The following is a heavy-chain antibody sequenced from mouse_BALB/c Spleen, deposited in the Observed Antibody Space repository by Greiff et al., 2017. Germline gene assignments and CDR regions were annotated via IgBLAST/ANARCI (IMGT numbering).Heavy chain of an antibody. CDR2: ISSGGSYT. CDR1: GFTFSSYA. J-gene: IGHJ2*01. Sequence: EVQLQESGGGLVKPGGSLKLSCAASGFTFSSYAMSWVRQSPEKRLEWVAEISSGGSYTYYPDTVTGRFTISRDNAKNTLYLEMSSLRSEDTAMYYCARDYYGSRGYFDYWGQGTTLTVSS. CDR3: ARDYYGSRGYFDY. V-gene: IGHV5-9-4*01. D-gene: IGHD1-1*01.